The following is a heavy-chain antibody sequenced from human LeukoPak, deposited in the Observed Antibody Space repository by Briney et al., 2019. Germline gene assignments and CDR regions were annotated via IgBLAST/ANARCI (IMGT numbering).Heavy chain of an antibody. CDR3: ARDQGEKSAYYDILTGYYAFDI. J-gene: IGHJ3*02. Sequence: SQTLSLTCTVSGGSISSGSYYWSWIRQPAGKGLEWIGRIYTSGSTNYNPSLKSRVTISVDTSKNPFSLKLSSVTAADTAVYYCARDQGEKSAYYDILTGYYAFDIWGQGTMVTVSS. CDR1: GGSISSGSYY. D-gene: IGHD3-9*01. V-gene: IGHV4-61*02. CDR2: IYTSGST.